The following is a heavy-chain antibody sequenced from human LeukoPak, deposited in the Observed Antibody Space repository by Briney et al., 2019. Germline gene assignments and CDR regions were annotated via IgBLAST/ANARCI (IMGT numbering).Heavy chain of an antibody. CDR2: INHSGST. D-gene: IGHD3-9*01. V-gene: IGHV4-34*01. J-gene: IGHJ3*02. CDR3: ASGSITIDAFDI. CDR1: GGSFSGYY. Sequence: SETLSLTCAVYGGSFSGYYWSWIRQPPRKGLEWIGEINHSGSTNYNPSLKSRVTISVDTSKNQFSLKLSSVTAADTAVYYCASGSITIDAFDIWGQGAMVTVSS.